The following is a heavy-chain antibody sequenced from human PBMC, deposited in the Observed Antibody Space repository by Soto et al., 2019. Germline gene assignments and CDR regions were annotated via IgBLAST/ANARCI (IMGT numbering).Heavy chain of an antibody. CDR3: ARVGKGVQSGNGFDP. CDR1: GFTLNGYE. Sequence: QVQLVESGGGVVQPGTSLRLSCVASGFTLNGYEMNWVRQAPGKGLEWVALISHDGRNNYYVDSVKGRFTISRDTSQSTVHLHMNSLRPEDTALYYCARVGKGVQSGNGFDPWGQGTLVTVSS. CDR2: ISHDGRNN. V-gene: IGHV3-30*03. J-gene: IGHJ5*02. D-gene: IGHD3-10*01.